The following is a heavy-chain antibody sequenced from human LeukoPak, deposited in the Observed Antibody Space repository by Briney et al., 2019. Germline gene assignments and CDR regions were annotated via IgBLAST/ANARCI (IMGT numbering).Heavy chain of an antibody. Sequence: ASVKVSCKASGYTFTSYYMHWVRQAPGQGLEWMGIINPSGGSTSYAQKFQGRVTVTRDTSTSTVYMELSSLRSEDTAVYYCAREGFDILTGYPSYYFDYWGQGTLVTVSS. D-gene: IGHD3-9*01. CDR2: INPSGGST. J-gene: IGHJ4*02. CDR1: GYTFTSYY. V-gene: IGHV1-46*01. CDR3: AREGFDILTGYPSYYFDY.